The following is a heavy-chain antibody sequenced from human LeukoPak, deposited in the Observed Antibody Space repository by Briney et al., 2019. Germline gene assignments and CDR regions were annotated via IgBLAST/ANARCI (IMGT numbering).Heavy chain of an antibody. CDR1: GLTFSSYA. J-gene: IGHJ4*02. Sequence: GGSLRLSCAASGLTFSSYAMSWVRQAPGKGLEWVSSISASGGSTYYADSVKGRFTISRDNSKNTLYLQMNSLRAEDTAVYYCAKEKLGYCSSTSCYSYFDYWGQGTLVTVSS. CDR3: AKEKLGYCSSTSCYSYFDY. CDR2: ISASGGST. V-gene: IGHV3-23*01. D-gene: IGHD2-2*01.